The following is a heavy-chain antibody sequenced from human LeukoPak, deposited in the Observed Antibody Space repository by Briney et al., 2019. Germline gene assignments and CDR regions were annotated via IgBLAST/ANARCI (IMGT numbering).Heavy chain of an antibody. Sequence: PGASVKVSCKASGGTFSSYAISWVRQAPGQGLEWMGGIIPIFGTANYAQKFQGRVTITTDESTSTAYMELSSLRSEDTAVYYCARDPRYYGSGSSGFDYWGQGTLVTASS. D-gene: IGHD3-10*01. V-gene: IGHV1-69*05. CDR1: GGTFSSYA. J-gene: IGHJ4*02. CDR2: IIPIFGTA. CDR3: ARDPRYYGSGSSGFDY.